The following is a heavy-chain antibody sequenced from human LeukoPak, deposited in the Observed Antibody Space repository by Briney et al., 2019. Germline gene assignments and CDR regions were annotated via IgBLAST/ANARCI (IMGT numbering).Heavy chain of an antibody. Sequence: PGGSLRLSCAVSGSIFSDHYMDWVRQAPGKGLEWVGRIGNKANSYTTEYAASVRGRFTISRDDSRNSLYLQMNSLKTEDTALYYCTRGYSRVSVYAFDIWGQGTMVTVSS. CDR1: GSIFSDHY. V-gene: IGHV3-72*01. CDR3: TRGYSRVSVYAFDI. J-gene: IGHJ3*02. D-gene: IGHD3-22*01. CDR2: IGNKANSYTT.